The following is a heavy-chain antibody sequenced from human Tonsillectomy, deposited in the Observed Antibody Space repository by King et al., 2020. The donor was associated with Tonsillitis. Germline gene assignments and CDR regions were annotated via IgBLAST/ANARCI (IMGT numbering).Heavy chain of an antibody. CDR1: GGSISSDDYY. Sequence: VQLQESGPGLVKPSQTLSLTCTVSGGSISSDDYYWSWIRQHPGKGLEWIGYIYYSGSTYYNPSLKRRLTISVDTSKNQFSLRLSSVTAADTAVYYCARQRLGTSWYFDLWGRGTLVTVSS. V-gene: IGHV4-31*03. D-gene: IGHD7-27*01. J-gene: IGHJ2*01. CDR2: IYYSGST. CDR3: ARQRLGTSWYFDL.